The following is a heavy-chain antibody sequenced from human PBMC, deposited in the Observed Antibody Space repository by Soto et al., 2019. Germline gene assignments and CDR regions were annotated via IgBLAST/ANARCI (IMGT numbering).Heavy chain of an antibody. CDR1: GFTFSSYS. Sequence: GGSLRLSCAASGFTFSSYSMNWVRQAPGKGLEWVSYISSSSSTIYYADSVKGRFTISRDNAKNSLYLQMNSLRDEDTAVYYCARDVSVMKRDGDYDFWSGYYRGWGQGT. D-gene: IGHD3-3*01. CDR2: ISSSSSTI. CDR3: ARDVSVMKRDGDYDFWSGYYRG. V-gene: IGHV3-48*02. J-gene: IGHJ4*02.